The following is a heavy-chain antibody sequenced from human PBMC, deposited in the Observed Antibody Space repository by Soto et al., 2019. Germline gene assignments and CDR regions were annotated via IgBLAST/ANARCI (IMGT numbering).Heavy chain of an antibody. CDR1: GFTFSSYA. D-gene: IGHD6-13*01. CDR2: ISGSGGST. V-gene: IGHV3-23*01. J-gene: IGHJ4*02. CDR3: ANEAAAGTDYFDY. Sequence: GGSLRLSCAASGFTFSSYAMSWVRQAPGKGLEWVSAISGSGGSTYYADSVKGRFTISSNNSKNTLYLQMNSLRAEDTAVYYCANEAAAGTDYFDYWGQGTLVTVSS.